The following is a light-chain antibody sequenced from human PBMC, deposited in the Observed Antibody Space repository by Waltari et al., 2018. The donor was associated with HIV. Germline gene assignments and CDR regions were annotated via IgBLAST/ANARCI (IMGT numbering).Light chain of an antibody. CDR3: CSYADNYTWV. V-gene: IGLV2-11*01. Sequence: QSALTQPRSMSGSPGQSVTISCTGTSSDVGGYNYVSWYQQHPGKAPKLMIFDVNKRPSGVPDRFPGSKSGNTASLTISGLQAEDEADYYCCSYADNYTWVFGGGTKLTVL. CDR2: DVN. J-gene: IGLJ3*02. CDR1: SSDVGGYNY.